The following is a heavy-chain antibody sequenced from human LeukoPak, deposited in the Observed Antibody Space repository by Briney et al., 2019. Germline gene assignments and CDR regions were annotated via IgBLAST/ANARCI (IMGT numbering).Heavy chain of an antibody. CDR1: GFIVSGDF. CDR3: ARERGRGRDSPWFDY. D-gene: IGHD1-26*01. Sequence: GGPLRLSCAASGFIVSGDFMSWVRQAPGKGLEWVSVIYSDGSTYYADSVKGRFTIPRDNSKNTLDLQMTGLRAEDTAVYYCARERGRGRDSPWFDYWGQGTLVTVSS. V-gene: IGHV3-53*01. J-gene: IGHJ4*02. CDR2: IYSDGST.